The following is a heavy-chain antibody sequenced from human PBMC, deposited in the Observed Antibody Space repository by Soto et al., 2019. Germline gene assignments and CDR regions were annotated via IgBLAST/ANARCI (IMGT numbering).Heavy chain of an antibody. V-gene: IGHV3-7*01. CDR2: IRQDGSEK. Sequence: EVQLVESGGGLVQLGGSRRLSCAASGFTFSSFWMTWVRQAPGKGLEWVANIRQDGSEKYYVDSVKGRFTISRDNARNSLFLEMETLRSEDTAVYSCVRERSGSYLEGVDYRGQGTLVTVSS. CDR1: GFTFSSFW. CDR3: VRERSGSYLEGVDY. J-gene: IGHJ4*02. D-gene: IGHD1-26*01.